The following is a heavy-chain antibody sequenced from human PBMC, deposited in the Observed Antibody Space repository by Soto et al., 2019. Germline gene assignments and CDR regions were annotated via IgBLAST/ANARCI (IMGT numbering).Heavy chain of an antibody. CDR3: ARELVGPIGGGFSYSGMDV. J-gene: IGHJ6*02. D-gene: IGHD3-16*01. V-gene: IGHV1-69*05. CDR2: IIPIFGTA. CDR1: GGTFSSYA. Sequence: QVQLVQSGAEVKKPGSSVKVSCKASGGTFSSYAISWVRQAPGQGLEWMGGIIPIFGTANYAQKFQGRVTITTEDSTRTAYMDRSSLRREVTGVYYCARELVGPIGGGFSYSGMDVCGHGTTLTVSS.